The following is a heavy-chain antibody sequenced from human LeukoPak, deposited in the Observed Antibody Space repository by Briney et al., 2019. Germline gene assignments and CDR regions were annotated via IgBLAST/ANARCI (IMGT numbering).Heavy chain of an antibody. Sequence: PGGSLRLSCAASGFTVSSNYMSWVRQAPGKGLEWVSVIYSGGSTYYTDSVKGRFTISRDNSKNTLYLQMNSLRAEDTGGYYWARGIVGATHNIWGQGTMVTVSS. V-gene: IGHV3-53*01. CDR1: GFTVSSNY. D-gene: IGHD1-26*01. CDR2: IYSGGST. CDR3: ARGIVGATHNI. J-gene: IGHJ3*02.